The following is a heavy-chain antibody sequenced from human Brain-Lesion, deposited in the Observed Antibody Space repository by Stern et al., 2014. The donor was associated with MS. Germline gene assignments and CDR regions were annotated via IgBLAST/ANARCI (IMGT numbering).Heavy chain of an antibody. CDR1: GDSVSSNSSA. CDR3: AKGYNWFDS. V-gene: IGHV6-1*01. CDR2: TDYRSKWYN. Sequence: QVQLQQSGPGLMKPSQTLALTCAISGDSVSSNSSAWNWIRQSPSRGLEWMGRTDYRSKWYNQYAESVKSRITINADTSTNQFSLQFNSVTPEDTAVYLCAKGYNWFDSWGQGTVVTVS. J-gene: IGHJ5*01.